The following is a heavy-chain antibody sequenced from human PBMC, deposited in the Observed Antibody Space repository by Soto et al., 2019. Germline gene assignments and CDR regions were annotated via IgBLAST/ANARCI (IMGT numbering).Heavy chain of an antibody. CDR1: GYTFTGYY. CDR3: ARDGEDIVVVVAATQSNAFDI. Sequence: QVQLVQSGAEVKKPGASVKVSCKASGYTFTGYYMHWVRQAPGQGLEWMGWINPNSGGTNYAQKFQGRVTMTRDTSISTAYMELSRLRSDDTAVYYCARDGEDIVVVVAATQSNAFDIWGQETMVTVSS. D-gene: IGHD2-15*01. V-gene: IGHV1-2*02. CDR2: INPNSGGT. J-gene: IGHJ3*02.